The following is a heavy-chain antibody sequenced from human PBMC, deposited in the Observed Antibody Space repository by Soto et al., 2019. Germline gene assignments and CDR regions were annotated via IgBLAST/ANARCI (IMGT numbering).Heavy chain of an antibody. D-gene: IGHD4-4*01. V-gene: IGHV4-31*03. J-gene: IGHJ6*02. CDR2: IYYSGST. Sequence: PSETLSLTCTFSVVSISSGGYYCSWIRQHPGKGLEWIGYIYYSGSTYYNPSLKSRVTISVDTSKNQFSLKLSSVTAADTAVYYCARANTVTAPGYYYGMDLGGQGTTVTVSS. CDR3: ARANTVTAPGYYYGMDL. CDR1: VVSISSGGYY.